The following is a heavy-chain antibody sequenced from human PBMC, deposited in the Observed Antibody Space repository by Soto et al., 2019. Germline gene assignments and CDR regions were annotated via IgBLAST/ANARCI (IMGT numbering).Heavy chain of an antibody. Sequence: QVQLQESGPGLVKPSETLSLTCTVSGGSISTYYWSWIRQPPGKGLEWIGYIYYSGTTNYNPSLKSRVTISVDTSKNPFSLKLSSVTAADTAVYYCARGKYSGSYYDWFDPWGQGTLVTVSS. CDR1: GGSISTYY. CDR3: ARGKYSGSYYDWFDP. V-gene: IGHV4-59*01. CDR2: IYYSGTT. D-gene: IGHD1-26*01. J-gene: IGHJ5*02.